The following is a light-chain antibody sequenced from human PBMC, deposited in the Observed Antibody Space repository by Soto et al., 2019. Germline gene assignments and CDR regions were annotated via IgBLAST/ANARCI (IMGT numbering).Light chain of an antibody. V-gene: IGLV2-14*01. J-gene: IGLJ2*01. CDR2: EVG. CDR3: SSYTTSSTVI. CDR1: SSDVGAYDS. Sequence: QSVLTQPASVSGSPGQSITISCTGTSSDVGAYDSVSWYQHHPGKVPKLMVYEVGNRPSGVSNRFSGSKSGYTASLTISGLQADDEADYYCSSYTTSSTVIFGGGTKLTVL.